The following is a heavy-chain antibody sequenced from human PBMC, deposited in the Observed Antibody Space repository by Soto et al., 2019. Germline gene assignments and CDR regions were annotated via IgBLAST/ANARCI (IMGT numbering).Heavy chain of an antibody. CDR1: GFTFSGYA. D-gene: IGHD2-15*01. J-gene: IGHJ4*02. Sequence: EVQLLESGGGLVHPGGSLRLFCAASGFTFSGYAMNWVRQAPGKGLEWVSGISGSGGRTYYADSVKGRFTISRDNSKNTLYLQLNSLRAEDTAVYYCAKRGPGGIVVVISATTGDFDYWGQGTLVTVSS. V-gene: IGHV3-23*01. CDR3: AKRGPGGIVVVISATTGDFDY. CDR2: ISGSGGRT.